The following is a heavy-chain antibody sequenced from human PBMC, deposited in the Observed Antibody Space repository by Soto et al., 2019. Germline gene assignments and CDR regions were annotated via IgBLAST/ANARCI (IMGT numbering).Heavy chain of an antibody. J-gene: IGHJ3*02. V-gene: IGHV4-34*01. CDR1: GGSFSGYY. D-gene: IGHD6-13*01. CDR3: ARHKAAAGNEAFDI. CDR2: INHSGST. Sequence: SETLSLTCAVYGGSFSGYYWSWIRQPPGKGLEWIGEINHSGSTNYNPSLKSRVTISVDTSKNQFSLKLSSVTAADTAVYYCARHKAAAGNEAFDIWGQGTMVTVSS.